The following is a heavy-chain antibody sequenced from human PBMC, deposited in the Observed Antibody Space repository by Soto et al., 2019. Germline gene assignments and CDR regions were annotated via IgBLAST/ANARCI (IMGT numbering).Heavy chain of an antibody. V-gene: IGHV1-69*02. CDR1: GGTFSSYT. D-gene: IGHD2-2*02. CDR3: ARGLYCSSTRCYIWFDP. CDR2: IIPILGIA. Sequence: QVQLVQSGAEVKKPGSSVKVSCKASGGTFSSYTISWVRQAPGQGLEWMGRIIPILGIANYAQKFQGRVTITADKSTSTAYLGLSSLRSEDTAVYYCARGLYCSSTRCYIWFDPWGQGTLVTVSS. J-gene: IGHJ5*02.